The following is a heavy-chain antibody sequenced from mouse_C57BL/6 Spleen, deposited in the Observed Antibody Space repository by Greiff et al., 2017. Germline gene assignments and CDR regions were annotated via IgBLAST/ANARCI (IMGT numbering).Heavy chain of an antibody. D-gene: IGHD2-5*01. V-gene: IGHV1-15*01. CDR1: GYTFTDYE. J-gene: IGHJ3*01. CDR3: TREGETFYSNAWFAY. Sequence: QVQLQQSGAELVRPGASVTMSCKASGYTFTDYEMHWVKQTPVHGLEWIGAIDPETGGTAYNQKFKGKAILTADKSSSTAYMELRSLTSDDSAVYYCTREGETFYSNAWFAYWGQGTLVTVSA. CDR2: IDPETGGT.